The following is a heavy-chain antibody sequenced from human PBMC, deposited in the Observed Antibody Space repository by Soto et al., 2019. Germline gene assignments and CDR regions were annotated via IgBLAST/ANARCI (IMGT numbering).Heavy chain of an antibody. D-gene: IGHD3-22*01. V-gene: IGHV1-58*01. CDR2: IVVGSGNT. J-gene: IGHJ3*02. CDR3: AADVGYYDSTRPDAFDI. Sequence: SVKVSCKASGFTFTSSAVQWVRQARGQRLEWIGWIVVGSGNTNYAQKFQERVTITRDMSTSTAYMELSSLRSEDTAVYYFAADVGYYDSTRPDAFDIWGQGTMVTVSS. CDR1: GFTFTSSA.